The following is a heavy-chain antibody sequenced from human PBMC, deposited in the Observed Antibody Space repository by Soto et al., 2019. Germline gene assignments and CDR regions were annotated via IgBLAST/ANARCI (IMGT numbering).Heavy chain of an antibody. CDR3: VSDGGYGHASAPYP. CDR1: GFTFTSYG. D-gene: IGHD5-18*01. V-gene: IGHV3-30*13. J-gene: IGHJ5*02. Sequence: QAHLVESGGGVVQPGRSLRLSCAASGFTFTSYGMHWVRQAPGTRLEWVAVISYDGGLQHYADSVKGRFTISRDNPKNWVLLQRNSRRAEAPAVYSCVSDGGYGHASAPYPGGQGPLVSVSS. CDR2: ISYDGGLQ.